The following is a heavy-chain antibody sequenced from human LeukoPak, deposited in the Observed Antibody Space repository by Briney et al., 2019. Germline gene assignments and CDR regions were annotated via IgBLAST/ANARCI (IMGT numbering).Heavy chain of an antibody. CDR1: GGTFRNYV. V-gene: IGHV1-69*13. J-gene: IGHJ4*02. Sequence: ASVKVSCKASGGTFRNYVISWVRQAPGQGLEWMGGIIPIFGAANYGQSSQGRVTITADESTSTAYMELSSLRSEDTAVYYCASSRRYCSSTSCSDYWGQGTLVTVSS. D-gene: IGHD2-2*01. CDR3: ASSRRYCSSTSCSDY. CDR2: IIPIFGAA.